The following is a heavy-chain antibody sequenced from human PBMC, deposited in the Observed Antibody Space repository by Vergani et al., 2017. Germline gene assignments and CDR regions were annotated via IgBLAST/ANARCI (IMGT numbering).Heavy chain of an antibody. J-gene: IGHJ6*02. CDR2: INPNSGGT. Sequence: QVQLVQSGAEVKKPGASVKVSCKASGYTFTGYYMHWVRQAPGQGLEWMGRINPNSGGTNYAQKFQGRVTMTRDTSISTAYMELSRLRSDDTAVYYCARDGLAVAEEGYYYGMDVWGQGTTVTVSS. D-gene: IGHD6-19*01. CDR3: ARDGLAVAEEGYYYGMDV. V-gene: IGHV1-2*06. CDR1: GYTFTGYY.